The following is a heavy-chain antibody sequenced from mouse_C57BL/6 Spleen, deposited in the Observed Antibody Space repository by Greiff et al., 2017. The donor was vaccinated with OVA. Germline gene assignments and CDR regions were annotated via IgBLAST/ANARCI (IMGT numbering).Heavy chain of an antibody. J-gene: IGHJ4*01. CDR3: AGSNYLYAMDY. Sequence: QVQLQQSGPGLVQPSQSLSITCTVSGFSLPSYGVHWVRQPPGKGLEWLGVIWRGGSTAYNAAFISRLSISKDDSKSQVVFKMNSLQADDTAIDYYAGSNYLYAMDYWGQGTTVTVSS. CDR2: IWRGGST. V-gene: IGHV2-4*01. CDR1: GFSLPSYG. D-gene: IGHD2-5*01.